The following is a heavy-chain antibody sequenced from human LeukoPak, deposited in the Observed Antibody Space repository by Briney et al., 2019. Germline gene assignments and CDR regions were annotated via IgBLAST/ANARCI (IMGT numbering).Heavy chain of an antibody. Sequence: GGSLRLSCAASGFTFSTYSMNWVRQAPGKGLEWVSSISSSSSYIYYADSVKGRFTISRDNAKNSLYLQMNSLRAEDTAVYYCARVTGSYAEIDYWGQGTLVTVSS. J-gene: IGHJ4*02. V-gene: IGHV3-21*01. D-gene: IGHD2-2*01. CDR2: ISSSSSYI. CDR3: ARVTGSYAEIDY. CDR1: GFTFSTYS.